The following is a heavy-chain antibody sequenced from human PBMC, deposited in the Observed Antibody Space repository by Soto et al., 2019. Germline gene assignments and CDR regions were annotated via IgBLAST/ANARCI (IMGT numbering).Heavy chain of an antibody. V-gene: IGHV1-69*13. CDR1: GGTFSSYA. CDR3: ARRRPGGGDFWPFYYYYGMDV. J-gene: IGHJ6*02. CDR2: IIPIFGTA. D-gene: IGHD3-3*01. Sequence: SVKVSCKASGGTFSSYAISWVRQAPGQGLEWMGGIIPIFGTANYAQKFQGRVTIAADESTSTAYMELSSLRSEDTAVYYCARRRPGGGDFWPFYYYYGMDVWGQGTTVTVSS.